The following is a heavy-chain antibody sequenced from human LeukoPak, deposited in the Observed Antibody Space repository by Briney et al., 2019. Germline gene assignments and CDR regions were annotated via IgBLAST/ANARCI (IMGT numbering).Heavy chain of an antibody. CDR3: ARDSANWGSRDAFDI. J-gene: IGHJ3*02. CDR2: IYYTGST. Sequence: SETLSLTCTVSGGSISSYYWSGIRQPPGRGLEWIGYIYYTGSTNYNPSLKSRVTMSVDTSKNQFSLNLRSVTAADTAVYYCARDSANWGSRDAFDIWGQGTMVTVSS. CDR1: GGSISSYY. V-gene: IGHV4-59*01. D-gene: IGHD7-27*01.